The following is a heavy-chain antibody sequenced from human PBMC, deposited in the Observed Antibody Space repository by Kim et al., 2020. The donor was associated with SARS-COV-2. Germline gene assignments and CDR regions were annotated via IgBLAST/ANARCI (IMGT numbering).Heavy chain of an antibody. V-gene: IGHV7-4-1*02. CDR1: GYTFTSYA. D-gene: IGHD6-19*01. Sequence: ASVKVSCKASGYTFTSYAMNWVRQAPGQGLEWMGWINTNTGNPTYAQGFTGRFVFSLDTSVSTAYLQISSLKAEDTAVYYCARDRRSIAVAGTVRRGWFDPWGQGTLVTVSS. CDR3: ARDRRSIAVAGTVRRGWFDP. CDR2: INTNTGNP. J-gene: IGHJ5*02.